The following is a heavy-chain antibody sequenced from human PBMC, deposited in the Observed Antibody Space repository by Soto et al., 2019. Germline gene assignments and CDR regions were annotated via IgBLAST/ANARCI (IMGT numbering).Heavy chain of an antibody. CDR1: GDSIISGGYY. CDR3: ARDRDGYNSVDY. CDR2: IYYSGTT. J-gene: IGHJ4*02. V-gene: IGHV4-31*01. Sequence: QVQLQESGPGLVKPSQTLSLTCTVSGDSIISGGYYWTWIRQHPGKGLEWIGYIYYSGTTYYNPSLESLLTISVDTSKNQCSLKLNSVTAADTAVYYCARDRDGYNSVDYWGQGTLVTVSS. D-gene: IGHD5-12*01.